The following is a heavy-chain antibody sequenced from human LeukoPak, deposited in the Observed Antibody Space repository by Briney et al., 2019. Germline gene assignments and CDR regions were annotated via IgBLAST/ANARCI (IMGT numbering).Heavy chain of an antibody. CDR3: ATSGYFQSYNWFDP. CDR1: GFTFSSYS. J-gene: IGHJ5*02. Sequence: GGSLRLFCAASGFTFSSYSMNWVRQAPGKGLEWVSSISSSSSYIYYADSVKGRFTISRDNAKNSLYLQMNSLRAEDTAVYYCATSGYFQSYNWFDPWGQGILVTVSS. CDR2: ISSSSSYI. V-gene: IGHV3-21*01. D-gene: IGHD3-3*01.